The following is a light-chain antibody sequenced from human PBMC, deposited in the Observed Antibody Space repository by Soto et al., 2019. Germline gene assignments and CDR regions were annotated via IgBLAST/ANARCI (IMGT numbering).Light chain of an antibody. CDR2: EVN. J-gene: IGLJ1*01. V-gene: IGLV2-8*01. Sequence: QSALTQPTGASGSAGQSVTICCTGTSSDVGGYNYVSLHQQHPGKAPKVMIYEVNKRPSGVPDRFSGSKSGSTASLTVSGLQAEDEGDYYCSSYAVTNVFVFGTGTKVTVL. CDR3: SSYAVTNVFV. CDR1: SSDVGGYNY.